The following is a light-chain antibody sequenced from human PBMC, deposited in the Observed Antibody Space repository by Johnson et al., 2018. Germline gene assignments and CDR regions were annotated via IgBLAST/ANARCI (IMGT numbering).Light chain of an antibody. Sequence: QSVLTQPPSVSAAPGQKVTISCSGSSSNIGNNYVSWYQQLPGTAPKLLIYENNKRPSGIPDPFSGSKSGTSATLGITGLQTGDEADYYCGTWDSSLSAGNVFGTGTKGTVL. CDR2: ENN. CDR1: SSNIGNNY. CDR3: GTWDSSLSAGNV. V-gene: IGLV1-51*02. J-gene: IGLJ1*01.